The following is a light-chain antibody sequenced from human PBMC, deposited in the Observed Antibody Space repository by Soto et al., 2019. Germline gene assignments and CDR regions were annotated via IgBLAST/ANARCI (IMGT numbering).Light chain of an antibody. CDR1: RTISSW. CDR2: KAS. J-gene: IGKJ1*01. CDR3: KHYNSYSEA. V-gene: IGKV1-5*03. Sequence: EIQRTQSPSALSVSVRYSVNTTFTASRTISSWLAWYQQKPGKAPKLLIYKASTLKSGVPSRFSGSGSGTEFTLTISSLQPDDFATYSCKHYNSYSEAFGKGTKVDIK.